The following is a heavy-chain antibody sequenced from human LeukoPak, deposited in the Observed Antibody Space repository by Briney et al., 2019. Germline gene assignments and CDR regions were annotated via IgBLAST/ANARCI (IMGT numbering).Heavy chain of an antibody. CDR1: GYSISSGYY. D-gene: IGHD6-13*01. V-gene: IGHV4-38-2*01. CDR2: IYHSGST. CDR3: ARGEAADYHDAFDI. J-gene: IGHJ3*02. Sequence: PSETLSLTCAVSGYSISSGYYWGWIRQPPGKGLEWIGSIYHSGSTYYNPSLKSRVTISVDTSKNQFSLKLSSVTASDTAVYYCARGEAADYHDAFDIWGQGTMVTVSS.